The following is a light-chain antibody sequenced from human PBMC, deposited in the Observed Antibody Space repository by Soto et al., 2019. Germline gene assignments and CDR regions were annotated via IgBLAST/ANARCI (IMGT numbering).Light chain of an antibody. J-gene: IGKJ4*01. CDR3: QQSYNVPRT. CDR1: QSISSW. CDR2: DAS. Sequence: DIQMTQSPSTLSASVGDRVTITCRASQSISSWLAWYQQKPGKAPKLLIYDASSLESGVPSRFSGSGSGTEFTLTISSLQPDDFATYYCQQSYNVPRTFGGGTKVDIK. V-gene: IGKV1-5*01.